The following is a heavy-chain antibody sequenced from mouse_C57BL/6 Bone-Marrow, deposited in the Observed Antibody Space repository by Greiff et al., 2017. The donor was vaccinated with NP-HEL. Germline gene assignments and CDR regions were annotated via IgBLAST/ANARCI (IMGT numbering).Heavy chain of an antibody. CDR1: GYTFTSYW. V-gene: IGHV1-64*01. D-gene: IGHD2-1*01. Sequence: VQLQQPGAELVKPGASVKLSCKASGYTFTSYWMHWVKQRPGQGLEWIGMIHPNSGSTNYNEKFKSKATLTVDKSSSTAYMQLSSLTSEDSAVYYCAREEGNSVAWFAYWGQGTLVTVSA. CDR3: AREEGNSVAWFAY. J-gene: IGHJ3*01. CDR2: IHPNSGST.